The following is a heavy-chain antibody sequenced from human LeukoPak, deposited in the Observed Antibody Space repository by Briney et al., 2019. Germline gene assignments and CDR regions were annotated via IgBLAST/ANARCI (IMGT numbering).Heavy chain of an antibody. CDR3: ARENVAFDI. V-gene: IGHV3-23*01. J-gene: IGHJ3*02. CDR2: IRGSGVNT. CDR1: GITFASFD. Sequence: GGSLRLSCAASGITFASFDMTWVRQAPGEGLEWVSAIRGSGVNTWYADSVKGRFTIARDNSKNTLYLQMNSLRAEDTAVYYCARENVAFDIWGQGTMVTVSS.